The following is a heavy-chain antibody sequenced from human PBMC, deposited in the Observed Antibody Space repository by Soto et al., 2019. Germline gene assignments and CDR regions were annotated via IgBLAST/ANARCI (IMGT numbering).Heavy chain of an antibody. J-gene: IGHJ5*02. V-gene: IGHV4-39*01. D-gene: IGHD6-19*01. Sequence: SETLSLTCTVSGGSISSGGYYWSWIRQHPGKGLEWIGYIYYRGSTYYNPSLKSRVTISVDTSRNQFSLKLSPVTAAETAVYYCARQSSGWYNWFDPWGQGTLVTVSS. CDR1: GGSISSGGYY. CDR3: ARQSSGWYNWFDP. CDR2: IYYRGST.